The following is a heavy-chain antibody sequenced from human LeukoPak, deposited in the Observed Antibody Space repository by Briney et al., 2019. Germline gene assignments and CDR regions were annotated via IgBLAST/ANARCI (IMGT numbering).Heavy chain of an antibody. V-gene: IGHV3-23*01. Sequence: GGSLRLSCAASGLNFSSYAMSWVRQAPGKGLEWASAISGSGGSTYYADSVKGRFTISRDNSKNTLYLQMNSLRAEDTAVYYCAKDREGFAQWSWGYWGQGTLVTVSS. CDR3: AKDREGFAQWSWGY. J-gene: IGHJ4*02. D-gene: IGHD6-19*01. CDR1: GLNFSSYA. CDR2: ISGSGGST.